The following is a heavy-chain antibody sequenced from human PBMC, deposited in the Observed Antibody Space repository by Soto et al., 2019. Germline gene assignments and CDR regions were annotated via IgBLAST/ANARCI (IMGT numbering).Heavy chain of an antibody. CDR3: AREAPDLTRGMGF. CDR2: IYPSGST. J-gene: IGHJ6*02. D-gene: IGHD3-3*01. Sequence: QVQLQESGPGLVKPSETLSLTCTVSGGSISSYYGSWIRQPAGKGLEWIGRIYPSGSTHYNPSHMMRVTMAVDTSKNQFSLKLSSVTAADTAVYYCAREAPDLTRGMGFWGQGTTVTVAS. V-gene: IGHV4-4*07. CDR1: GGSISSYY.